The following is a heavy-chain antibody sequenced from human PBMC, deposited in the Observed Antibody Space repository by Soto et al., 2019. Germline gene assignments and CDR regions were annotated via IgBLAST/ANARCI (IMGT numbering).Heavy chain of an antibody. CDR1: GGSISSYY. Sequence: PSETLSLTCTVSGGSISSYYWSWIRQHPGKGLEWIGYIYYSGSTYYNPSLKSRVTISVDTSKNQFSLKLSSVTAADTAVYYCASHFHYCSSTSCYAGPFDYWGQGTLVTVSS. J-gene: IGHJ4*02. V-gene: IGHV4-59*06. D-gene: IGHD2-2*01. CDR3: ASHFHYCSSTSCYAGPFDY. CDR2: IYYSGST.